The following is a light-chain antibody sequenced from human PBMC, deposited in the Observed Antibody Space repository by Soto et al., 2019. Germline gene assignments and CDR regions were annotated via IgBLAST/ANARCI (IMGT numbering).Light chain of an antibody. CDR2: AAS. J-gene: IGKJ5*01. V-gene: IGKV1-39*01. CDR1: QSISSY. CDR3: QQSYSTPIT. Sequence: DIQMTQSPFSLSASVGDRVTIXXRASQSISSYLNWYQQKPGKAPKIXIYAASSLQSGVPSRFSGSGAGTDFTLTISSLQPEDFATYYCQQSYSTPITFGQGTRLEIK.